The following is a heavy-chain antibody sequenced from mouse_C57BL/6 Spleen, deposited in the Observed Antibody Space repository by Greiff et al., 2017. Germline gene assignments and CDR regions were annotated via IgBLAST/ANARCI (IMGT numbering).Heavy chain of an antibody. CDR2: IDPSDSYT. D-gene: IGHD1-1*01. CDR3: ARHYYYGSNYYAMDY. V-gene: IGHV1-69*01. J-gene: IGHJ4*01. CDR1: GYTFTSYW. Sequence: VQLQQSGAELVMPGASVKLSCKASGYTFTSYWMHWVKQRPGQGLEWIGEIDPSDSYTNYNQKFKGKSTLTVDKSSSTAYMQLSSLTSEDSAVYYCARHYYYGSNYYAMDYWGQGTSVTVSS.